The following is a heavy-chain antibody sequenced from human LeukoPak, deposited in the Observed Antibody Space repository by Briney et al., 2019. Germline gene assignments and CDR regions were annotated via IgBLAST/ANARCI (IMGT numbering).Heavy chain of an antibody. D-gene: IGHD2-15*01. Sequence: SETLSLTCTVSGGSINSGDSYWSRVRQPPGKGLVWIGYIYLSGNTYYHPSLKSRVSISLETSKNQFSLNLSSVTDADTALYYCARGPGYCSGDSCYSDPFNSWGQGTLVIVSS. CDR2: IYLSGNT. V-gene: IGHV4-30-4*01. J-gene: IGHJ5*01. CDR3: ARGPGYCSGDSCYSDPFNS. CDR1: GGSINSGDSY.